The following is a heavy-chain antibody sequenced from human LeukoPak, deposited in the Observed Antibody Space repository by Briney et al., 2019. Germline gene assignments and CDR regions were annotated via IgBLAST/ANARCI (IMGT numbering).Heavy chain of an antibody. Sequence: QPGGSLRLSCAASRFTVHTNHMSWVRQAPGKGLECVSVMYSGGDTYYADSVKGRFTFSRDHSKNTLSFQMAALRAEATAVYDCARVCEISFDSWGQGSLVTVSA. CDR3: ARVCEISFDS. J-gene: IGHJ4*02. CDR2: MYSGGDT. CDR1: RFTVHTNH. D-gene: IGHD2-15*01. V-gene: IGHV3-53*01.